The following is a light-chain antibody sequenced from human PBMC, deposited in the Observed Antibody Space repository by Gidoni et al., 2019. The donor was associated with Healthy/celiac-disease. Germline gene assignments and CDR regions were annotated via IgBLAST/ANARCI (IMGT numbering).Light chain of an antibody. V-gene: IGKV3-20*01. CDR1: QSVSSSY. J-gene: IGKJ4*01. Sequence: DIVLTQSPGTLSLSPGERATLSCRASQSVSSSYLAWYQQQPGQAPRLLIYGASSRATGIPDRFSGSGSGTDFTLTSSRLEPEDFAVYYCQQYGSSPLTFGGGTKVEIK. CDR2: GAS. CDR3: QQYGSSPLT.